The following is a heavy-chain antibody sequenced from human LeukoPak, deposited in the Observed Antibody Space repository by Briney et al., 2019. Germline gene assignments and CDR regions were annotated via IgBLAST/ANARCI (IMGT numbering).Heavy chain of an antibody. J-gene: IGHJ5*02. CDR3: ARATGCSSTSCYNWFDP. CDR1: GDSISSYY. V-gene: IGHV4-4*07. D-gene: IGHD2-2*01. CDR2: IYTSGST. Sequence: SETLSLTCTVSGDSISSYYWSWIRQPAGKGLEWIGRIYTSGSTNYNPSLKSRVTMSVDSSKNQFSLKLSSVTAADTAVYYCARATGCSSTSCYNWFDPWGQGTLVTVSS.